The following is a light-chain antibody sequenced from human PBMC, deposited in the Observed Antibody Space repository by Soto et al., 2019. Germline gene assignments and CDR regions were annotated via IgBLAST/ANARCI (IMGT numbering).Light chain of an antibody. CDR1: QSISIW. CDR2: AAS. CDR3: QQLNSYPFT. J-gene: IGKJ4*01. V-gene: IGKV1-5*01. Sequence: DIQMTQSPSTLSASVGDRVTITCRASQSISIWLAWYQQKPGRAPKLLIYAASTLQSGVPSRFSGSGSGTDFTLTISSLQPEDFATYSCQQLNSYPFTFGGGTKVDI.